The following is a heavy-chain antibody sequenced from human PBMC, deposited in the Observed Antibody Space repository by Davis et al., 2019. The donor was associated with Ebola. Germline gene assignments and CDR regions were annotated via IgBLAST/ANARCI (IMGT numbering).Heavy chain of an antibody. J-gene: IGHJ4*02. CDR3: AKVGAIGGYFDY. D-gene: IGHD3-16*01. Sequence: GESLKISCAASGFTFSSYAMSWVRQAPGKGLEWVSAISGSGGSTYYADSVKGRFTISRDNSKNTLYLQMNSLRAEDTAVYYCAKVGAIGGYFDYWGQGTLVTVSS. CDR2: ISGSGGST. V-gene: IGHV3-23*01. CDR1: GFTFSSYA.